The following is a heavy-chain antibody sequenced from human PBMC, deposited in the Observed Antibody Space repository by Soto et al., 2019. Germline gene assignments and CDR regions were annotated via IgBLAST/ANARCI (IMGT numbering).Heavy chain of an antibody. CDR1: GFSLSTSGVG. V-gene: IGHV2-5*02. Sequence: QITLKESGPTLVKPTQTLTLTCTFSGFSLSTSGVGVGWIRQPPGKALEWLALIYWDDDKRYSPSLKSRLTITKDTAKTQGVLTMTYMDPVDTATYYFAHSPSVFYYGSGSGAFDIWGRGTMVTVSS. D-gene: IGHD3-10*01. CDR2: IYWDDDK. CDR3: AHSPSVFYYGSGSGAFDI. J-gene: IGHJ3*02.